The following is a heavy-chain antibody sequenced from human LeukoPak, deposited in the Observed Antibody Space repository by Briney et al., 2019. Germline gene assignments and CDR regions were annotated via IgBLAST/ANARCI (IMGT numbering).Heavy chain of an antibody. Sequence: GSLRLSCAASGFTLSSYAMSWVRQAPGKGLEWVSAISDSGNTYHADSVKGRFTISRDSSKNTLFLQMNRLRPGDAAVYYCAKAPVTTCRGAYCYPFDYWGQGTLVTVSS. J-gene: IGHJ4*02. V-gene: IGHV3-23*01. CDR3: AKAPVTTCRGAYCYPFDY. CDR1: GFTLSSYA. CDR2: ISDSGNT. D-gene: IGHD2-21*01.